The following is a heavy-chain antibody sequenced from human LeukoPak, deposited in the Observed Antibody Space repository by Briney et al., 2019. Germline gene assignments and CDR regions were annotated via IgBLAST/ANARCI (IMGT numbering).Heavy chain of an antibody. CDR1: GGSLSSGGYY. CDR2: IYYSGST. D-gene: IGHD1-26*01. Sequence: SETLSLTCTVSGGSLSSGGYYWSWIRQHPGKGLEWIGYIYYSGSTYYNPSLKSRVTISVDTSKNQFSLKLSSVTAADTAVYYCASSTSIVGATPFDYWGQGTLVTVSS. V-gene: IGHV4-31*03. J-gene: IGHJ4*02. CDR3: ASSTSIVGATPFDY.